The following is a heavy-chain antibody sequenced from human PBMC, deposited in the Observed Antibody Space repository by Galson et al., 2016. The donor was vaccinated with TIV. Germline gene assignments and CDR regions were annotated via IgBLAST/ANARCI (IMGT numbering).Heavy chain of an antibody. CDR1: GDTFSSLS. CDR2: IIPLLERS. Sequence: SVKVSCKASGDTFSSLSIIWVRQAPGQGLEWMGRIIPLLERSKYAQNFQGRVTITADKSTTTTYMEMSSLRSEDTAIYYCAREVAHVDSVMLNADAFDVWGQGTMVTVSS. CDR3: AREVAHVDSVMLNADAFDV. J-gene: IGHJ3*01. D-gene: IGHD3-16*01. V-gene: IGHV1-69*08.